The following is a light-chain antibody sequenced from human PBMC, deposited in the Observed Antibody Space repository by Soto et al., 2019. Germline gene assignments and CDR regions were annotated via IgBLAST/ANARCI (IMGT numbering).Light chain of an antibody. J-gene: IGKJ4*01. V-gene: IGKV3-15*01. CDR2: DAS. Sequence: VVMTQTPATLSVSPGGRVTLSCRASQSVSYHVAWYQQKAGQTPRLVIHDASTRASGIPARFSGSGSGIDFSLTISSVQSEDFGIYYCQQYNSWLTFGGGTRVDIK. CDR3: QQYNSWLT. CDR1: QSVSYH.